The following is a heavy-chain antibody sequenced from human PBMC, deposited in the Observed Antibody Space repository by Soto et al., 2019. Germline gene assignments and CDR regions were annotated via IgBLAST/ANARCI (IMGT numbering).Heavy chain of an antibody. D-gene: IGHD6-19*01. CDR2: IWYDGSIK. Sequence: QVQLVVSGGGVVQPGRCLRLSCAASGFTFSSYGMHWVRQAPGKGLEWVAVIWYDGSIKSYADSVKGRRTISRDNSRHRLYLQMNSVRAEDTAVYYCAKDNSGWVHGAFDIWGQGTMVTVSS. J-gene: IGHJ3*02. V-gene: IGHV3-33*06. CDR1: GFTFSSYG. CDR3: AKDNSGWVHGAFDI.